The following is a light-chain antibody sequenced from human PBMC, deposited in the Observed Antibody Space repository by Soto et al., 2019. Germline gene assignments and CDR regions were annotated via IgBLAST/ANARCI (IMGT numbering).Light chain of an antibody. CDR2: DVT. J-gene: IGLJ3*02. Sequence: QSVLTQPRSVSGSPGQSVTISCTGTSSDVGDYHYVSWYQHHPGKAPKLMIYDVTKRPSGVPNRFSGSKSGNTASLTISGLQAEDEADYYCCSYAGRYTWVFGGGTKLTVL. CDR1: SSDVGDYHY. V-gene: IGLV2-11*01. CDR3: CSYAGRYTWV.